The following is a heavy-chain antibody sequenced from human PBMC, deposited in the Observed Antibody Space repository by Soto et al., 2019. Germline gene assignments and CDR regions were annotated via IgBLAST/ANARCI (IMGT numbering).Heavy chain of an antibody. CDR2: ISYDGSNK. V-gene: IGHV3-30-3*01. J-gene: IGHJ6*02. CDR3: ARDLARYYGSGSYGPPRHYYYGMDV. CDR1: GFTFSSYA. Sequence: LGGSLRLSCAASGFTFSSYAMHWVRQAPGKGLEWVAVISYDGSNKYYADSVKGRFTISRDNSKSTLYLQMNSLRAEDTAVYYCARDLARYYGSGSYGPPRHYYYGMDVWGQGTTVTVSS. D-gene: IGHD3-10*01.